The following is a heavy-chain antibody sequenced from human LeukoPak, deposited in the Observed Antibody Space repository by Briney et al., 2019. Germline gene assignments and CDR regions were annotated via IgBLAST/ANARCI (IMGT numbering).Heavy chain of an antibody. V-gene: IGHV4-4*07. J-gene: IGHJ5*02. CDR2: IYTSGST. Sequence: PSETLSLTCTVSGGSISSYYWSWIRQPAGKGLEWIGRIYTSGSTNYNPSLKSRVTMSVDTSKNQFSLKLSSVTAADTAVYYCAREPHPGYDFWSGYFNWFDPWGQGTLVTVSS. D-gene: IGHD3-3*01. CDR3: AREPHPGYDFWSGYFNWFDP. CDR1: GGSISSYY.